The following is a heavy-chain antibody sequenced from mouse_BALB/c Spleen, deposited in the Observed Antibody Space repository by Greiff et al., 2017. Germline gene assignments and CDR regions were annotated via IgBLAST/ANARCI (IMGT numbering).Heavy chain of an antibody. D-gene: IGHD2-1*01. Sequence: DVQLQESGAELVKPGASVKLSCTASGFNIKDTYMHWVKQRPEQGLEWIGRIDPANGNTKYDPKFQGKATITADTSSNTAYLQLSSLTSEDTAVYYCAREPGNYVRYAMDYWGQGTSVTVSS. V-gene: IGHV14-3*02. CDR1: GFNIKDTY. CDR2: IDPANGNT. CDR3: AREPGNYVRYAMDY. J-gene: IGHJ4*01.